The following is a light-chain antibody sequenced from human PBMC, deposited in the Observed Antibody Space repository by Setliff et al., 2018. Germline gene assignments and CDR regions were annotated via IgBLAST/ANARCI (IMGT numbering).Light chain of an antibody. Sequence: QSVLTQPPSASGTPGQRVTISCSGGSSNIGSNTVNWYQQLPGTAPKLLIYGNSNRPSGVPDRFSGSKSGTSASLAITGLQAEDEADYYCQSYDSSLGGSVGFGGGTKSPS. V-gene: IGLV1-40*01. CDR3: QSYDSSLGGSVG. J-gene: IGLJ2*01. CDR2: GNS. CDR1: SSNIGSNT.